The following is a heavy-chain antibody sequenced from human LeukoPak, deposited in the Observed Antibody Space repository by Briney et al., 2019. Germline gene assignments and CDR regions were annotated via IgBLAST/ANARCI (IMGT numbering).Heavy chain of an antibody. Sequence: QAGGSLRLSCAASGFTFSSYAMSWVRQAPGKGLEWVSAISGSGGSTYYADSVKGRFTISRDNSKNTLYLQMNSLRAEDTAVYYCAKDIVVVPAAMPAYDSGASDYWGQGTLVTVSS. J-gene: IGHJ4*02. D-gene: IGHD2-2*01. CDR2: ISGSGGST. CDR3: AKDIVVVPAAMPAYDSGASDY. V-gene: IGHV3-23*01. CDR1: GFTFSSYA.